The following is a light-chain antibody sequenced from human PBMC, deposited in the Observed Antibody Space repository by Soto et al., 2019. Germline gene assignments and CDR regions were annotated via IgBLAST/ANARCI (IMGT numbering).Light chain of an antibody. J-gene: IGKJ1*01. Sequence: EIVMTQSPATLSVSPGERATISCRASQSVSSNLAWYQQKPGQAPRLLIYGASTRATGIPARFSGSGSGTDFTLTISSLQSEDFAVYYCQQYNNWPRTFGQGTKVEI. CDR2: GAS. V-gene: IGKV3-15*01. CDR1: QSVSSN. CDR3: QQYNNWPRT.